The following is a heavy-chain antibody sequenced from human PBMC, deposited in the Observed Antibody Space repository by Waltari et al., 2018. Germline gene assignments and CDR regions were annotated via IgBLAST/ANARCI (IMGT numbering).Heavy chain of an antibody. CDR1: GYTFTGYY. Sequence: QVQLVQSGAEVKKPGASVKVSCKASGYTFTGYYMHWVRQAPGQGLEWMGWINPNSGGTNYAQKFQGRVTMTRDTSISTAYMELSRLRSDDTAVYYCARVASRGDYDYVWGSYRYKNAFDIWGQGTMVTVSS. CDR2: INPNSGGT. V-gene: IGHV1-2*02. J-gene: IGHJ3*02. CDR3: ARVASRGDYDYVWGSYRYKNAFDI. D-gene: IGHD3-16*02.